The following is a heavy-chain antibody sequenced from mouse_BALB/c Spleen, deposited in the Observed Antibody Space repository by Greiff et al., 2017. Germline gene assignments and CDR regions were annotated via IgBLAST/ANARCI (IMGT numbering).Heavy chain of an antibody. CDR1: GYSITSDYA. Sequence: VQLQQSGPGLVKPSQSLSLTCTVTGYSITSDYAWNWIRQFPGNKLEWMGYISYSGSTSYNPSLKSRISITRDTSKNQFFLQLNSVTTEDTAIYYCSYGTWYFDVWGAGTTVTVSS. J-gene: IGHJ1*01. D-gene: IGHD2-1*01. V-gene: IGHV3-2*02. CDR2: ISYSGST. CDR3: SYGTWYFDV.